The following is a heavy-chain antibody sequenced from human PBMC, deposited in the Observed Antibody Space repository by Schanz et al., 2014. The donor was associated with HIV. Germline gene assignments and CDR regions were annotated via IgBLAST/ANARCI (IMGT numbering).Heavy chain of an antibody. CDR3: AKEEQQLGGVGGYHFDY. V-gene: IGHV3-21*01. CDR2: ISSRSSYI. CDR1: AFTFSTYS. J-gene: IGHJ4*02. D-gene: IGHD6-13*01. Sequence: EVQLVESGGGLVQPGGSLRLSCAASAFTFSTYSMDWVRQAPGKGLEWISSISSRSSYIYYADSVKGRFTISRDISKNTLYLQMNSLRAEDTAVYYCAKEEQQLGGVGGYHFDYWGQGTLVTVSS.